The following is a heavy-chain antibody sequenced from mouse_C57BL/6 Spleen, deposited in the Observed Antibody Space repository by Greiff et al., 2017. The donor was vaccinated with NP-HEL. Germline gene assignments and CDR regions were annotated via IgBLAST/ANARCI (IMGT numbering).Heavy chain of an antibody. D-gene: IGHD1-1*01. CDR1: GYAFSSSW. CDR3: ALTTGDYAMDY. J-gene: IGHJ4*01. CDR2: IYPGDGDT. V-gene: IGHV1-82*01. Sequence: QVQLKESGPELVKPGASVKISCKASGYAFSSSWMNWVKQRPGKGLEWIGRIYPGDGDTNYNGKFKGKATLTADKSSSTAYMQLSSLTSEDSAVYFCALTTGDYAMDYWGQGTSVTVSS.